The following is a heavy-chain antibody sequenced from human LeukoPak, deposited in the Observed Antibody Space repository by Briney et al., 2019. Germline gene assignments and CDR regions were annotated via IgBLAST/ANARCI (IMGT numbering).Heavy chain of an antibody. V-gene: IGHV4-59*08. CDR3: ARHSKLRTIPL. Sequence: SETLSLTCTVSGGSISSYYWSWIRRPPGKGLEWIGYIYYSGSTNYNPSLKSRVTISVDTSKNQFSLKLSSVTAADTAVYYCARHSKLRTIPLWGQGTLVTVSS. CDR1: GGSISSYY. J-gene: IGHJ4*02. CDR2: IYYSGST. D-gene: IGHD3-9*01.